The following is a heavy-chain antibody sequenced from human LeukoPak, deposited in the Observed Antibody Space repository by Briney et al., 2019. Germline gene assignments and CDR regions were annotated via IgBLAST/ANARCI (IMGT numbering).Heavy chain of an antibody. D-gene: IGHD3/OR15-3a*01. Sequence: GSVKVSCKAAGYSFTSFHINWVRQAPGQGPEWMGWMNPNTGNTGFAQKFQGRATITQNSSISTVYMELSSLTSEDTALYYCARRGLVAGIYDLVYGFDIWGQGTMVTVSS. CDR3: ARRGLVAGIYDLVYGFDI. CDR1: GYSFTSFH. CDR2: MNPNTGNT. J-gene: IGHJ3*02. V-gene: IGHV1-8*03.